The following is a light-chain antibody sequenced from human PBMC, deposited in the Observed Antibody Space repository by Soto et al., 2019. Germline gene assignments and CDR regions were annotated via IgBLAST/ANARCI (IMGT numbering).Light chain of an antibody. CDR3: LLSYNDARV. V-gene: IGLV4-60*02. Sequence: QLVLTQSSSASASLGSSVKLTCTLSSGHSSYIIAWHQQQPGKAPRYLMKLEGSGSYNKGSGVPDRFSGSSSGADRYLTISNLQFEDEAEYYCLLSYNDARVFGGGTKLTVL. CDR1: SGHSSYI. CDR2: LEGSGSY. J-gene: IGLJ2*01.